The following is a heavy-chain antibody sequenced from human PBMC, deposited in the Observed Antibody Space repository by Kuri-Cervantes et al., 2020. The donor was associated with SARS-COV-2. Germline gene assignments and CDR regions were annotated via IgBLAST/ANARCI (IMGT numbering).Heavy chain of an antibody. CDR1: GYTFSSYA. CDR2: MNPNSGNT. Sequence: ASVKVSCKASGYTFSSYAISWVRQAPGQGLEWMGWMNPNSGNTGNAQKFQGRVTMTRNTSISTAYMELSSLRSEDTAVYYCARDNTYDFWSGYPVGYFDYWGQGTLVTVSS. J-gene: IGHJ4*02. CDR3: ARDNTYDFWSGYPVGYFDY. D-gene: IGHD3-3*01. V-gene: IGHV1-8*02.